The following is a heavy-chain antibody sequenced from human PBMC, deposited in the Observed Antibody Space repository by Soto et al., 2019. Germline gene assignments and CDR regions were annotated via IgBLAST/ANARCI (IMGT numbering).Heavy chain of an antibody. CDR2: INAGNGNT. J-gene: IGHJ6*02. Sequence: ASVKVSCKASGDTFTSYAGHWLRQAPGQRLEWMGWINAGNGNTKYSQKFQGKVTITRDTSASTAYMELSSLRSEGTAVYYCARGTPSQYYDSSGYWALPWIYYYYGMDVLGQGTTVTVSS. CDR1: GDTFTSYA. D-gene: IGHD3-22*01. CDR3: ARGTPSQYYDSSGYWALPWIYYYYGMDV. V-gene: IGHV1-3*01.